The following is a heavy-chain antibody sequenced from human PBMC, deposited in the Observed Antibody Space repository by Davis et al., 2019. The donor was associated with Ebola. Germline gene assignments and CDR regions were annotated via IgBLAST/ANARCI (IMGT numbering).Heavy chain of an antibody. J-gene: IGHJ4*02. V-gene: IGHV1-46*01. CDR1: GYTFTTYH. CDR3: AREEDY. Sequence: ASVKVSCKASGYTFTTYHIHWVRQAPGQGLEWLGIINTSAGSTFSAQKFQGRVTLTRDTSTSTVYMELSSLTSEDTAVYFCAREEDYWGRGTLVTVSS. CDR2: INTSAGST.